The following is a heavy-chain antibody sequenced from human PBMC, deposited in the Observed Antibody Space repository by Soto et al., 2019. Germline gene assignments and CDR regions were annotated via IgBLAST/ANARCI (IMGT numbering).Heavy chain of an antibody. CDR3: ARGARDCGGDCLDY. J-gene: IGHJ4*02. V-gene: IGHV3-30-3*01. CDR2: ISYDGTIK. D-gene: IGHD2-21*02. CDR1: VFTFSSFF. Sequence: GWSLRLSCASSVFTFSSFFMHWVRQAPGKGLEWVALISYDGTIKYYADSVKGRFTISRDNSKNTLYLQMNSLRTEDTAVYFCARGARDCGGDCLDYWGQGTLVTVSS.